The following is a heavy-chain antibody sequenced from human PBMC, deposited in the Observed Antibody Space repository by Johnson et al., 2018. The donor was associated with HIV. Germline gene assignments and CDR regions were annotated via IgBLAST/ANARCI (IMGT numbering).Heavy chain of an antibody. D-gene: IGHD2-15*01. J-gene: IGHJ3*01. CDR1: GFTVSSNY. CDR2: ISYDGRNQ. CDR3: ARDLAPRPPARLDVFDV. Sequence: QVQLVESGGGLIQPGGSLRLSCAASGFTVSSNYMSWVRQAPGKGLDWMAVISYDGRNQQYAESVKGRFTISRDNYKNTLYLQMSSVRPEDTAVYYCARDLAPRPPARLDVFDVWGQGTMVTFSS. V-gene: IGHV3-30-3*01.